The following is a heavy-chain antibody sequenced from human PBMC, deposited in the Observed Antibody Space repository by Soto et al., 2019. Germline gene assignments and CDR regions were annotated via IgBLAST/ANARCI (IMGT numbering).Heavy chain of an antibody. CDR2: IYCNDDK. V-gene: IGHV2-5*01. D-gene: IGHD3-16*01. CDR1: GFSLTTTGVG. CDR3: AHRGGGLYFDS. Sequence: AYGPPLSKPTKTLALTCPFAGFSLTTTGVGVGWTRQPPGKAPEWLALIYCNDDKRYSLPLKNRLTITKDTSKNQVVLTMTNMDPVDTATYYCAHRGGGLYFDSWGQGTLVTVSS. J-gene: IGHJ4*02.